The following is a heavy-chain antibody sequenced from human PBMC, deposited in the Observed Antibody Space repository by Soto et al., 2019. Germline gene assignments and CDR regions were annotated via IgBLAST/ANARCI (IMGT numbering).Heavy chain of an antibody. V-gene: IGHV3-23*01. Sequence: EVQLLESGGGLAQPGGSLRLSCEVSGFTFRKYVMTWVRQAPGTGLEWVSSLSSTGGSTYYADSVKGRFTVSRDNSKNTLFLQMNSLRAEDTAIYYCAKDQGFLEWIPQGGLDVWGQGTTVAVSS. J-gene: IGHJ6*02. CDR1: GFTFRKYV. D-gene: IGHD3-3*01. CDR3: AKDQGFLEWIPQGGLDV. CDR2: LSSTGGST.